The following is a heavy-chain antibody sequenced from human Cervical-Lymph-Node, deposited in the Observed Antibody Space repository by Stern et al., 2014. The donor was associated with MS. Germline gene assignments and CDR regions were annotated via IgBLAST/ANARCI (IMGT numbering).Heavy chain of an antibody. CDR3: AREGTLEWLGTFYYYGMDV. Sequence: VQLVQSGAEVKKPGASVKVSCKASGYTFTSFGISWVRQAPGQGLEWMGWINRKKGNTDYAQRFQGRVTMTTDTPTSTAYLELRSLRSDDTAVYYCAREGTLEWLGTFYYYGMDVWGHGTTVTVSS. J-gene: IGHJ6*02. D-gene: IGHD3-3*01. CDR2: INRKKGNT. V-gene: IGHV1-18*01. CDR1: GYTFTSFG.